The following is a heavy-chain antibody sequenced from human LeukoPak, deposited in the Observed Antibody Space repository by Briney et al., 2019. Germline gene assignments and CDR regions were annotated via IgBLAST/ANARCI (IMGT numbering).Heavy chain of an antibody. CDR3: ATALRRGYSGYDLDY. CDR1: GGSISSSSYY. Sequence: SETLSLTCTVSGGSISSSSYYWGWIRQPPGKGLEWIGSIYYSRSTYYNPSLKSRVTISVDTSKNQFSLKLSSVTAADTAVYYCATALRRGYSGYDLDYWGQGTLVTVSS. D-gene: IGHD5-12*01. V-gene: IGHV4-39*01. J-gene: IGHJ4*02. CDR2: IYYSRST.